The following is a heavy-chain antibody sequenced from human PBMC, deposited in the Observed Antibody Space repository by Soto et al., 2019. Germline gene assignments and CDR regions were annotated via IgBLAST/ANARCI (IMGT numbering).Heavy chain of an antibody. V-gene: IGHV4-59*08. CDR1: GGSISSDF. CDR3: ARQRNPYDTFDI. J-gene: IGHJ3*02. CDR2: IYYTGST. Sequence: QVLLQESGPGLLKPSETLSLTCSVSGGSISSDFWSWIRQPPGKGLEWIGYIYYTGSTNYNPSLKSRVTMSVDTSKNQFSLNLSSVTAADSALYYCARQRNPYDTFDIWGQGTMVTVSS. D-gene: IGHD1-1*01.